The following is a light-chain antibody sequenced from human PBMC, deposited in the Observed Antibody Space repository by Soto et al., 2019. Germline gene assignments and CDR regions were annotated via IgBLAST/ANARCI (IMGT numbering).Light chain of an antibody. CDR1: SSNIGSNH. CDR2: RSD. J-gene: IGLJ2*01. Sequence: QSVLTQPPSASGTPGQRVTISCSGSSSNIGSNHVYWYQQFPGMAPKLLMYRSDQRPTGVPDRFSGSRSGTSASLAIRGLRSDDEAEYYCSARDDILSGVVFGGGTKLTVL. V-gene: IGLV1-47*01. CDR3: SARDDILSGVV.